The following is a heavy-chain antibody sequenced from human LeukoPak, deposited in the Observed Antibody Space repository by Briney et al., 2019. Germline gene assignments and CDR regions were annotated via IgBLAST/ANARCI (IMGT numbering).Heavy chain of an antibody. V-gene: IGHV4-30-4*01. CDR2: IYYSGST. D-gene: IGHD4-17*01. Sequence: SETLSLTCTVSGGSISSGDYYWSWIRQPPGKGLEWIGYIYYSGSTYYNPSLKSRVTISVDTSKNQFSLKLSSVTAADTAVYYCALYGEKTSDAFDIWGQGTMVTVSS. CDR1: GGSISSGDYY. J-gene: IGHJ3*02. CDR3: ALYGEKTSDAFDI.